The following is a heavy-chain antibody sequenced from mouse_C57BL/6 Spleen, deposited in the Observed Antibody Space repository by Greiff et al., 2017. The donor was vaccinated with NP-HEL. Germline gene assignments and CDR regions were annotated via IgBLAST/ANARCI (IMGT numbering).Heavy chain of an antibody. D-gene: IGHD1-1*01. CDR1: GYTFTSYW. J-gene: IGHJ1*03. V-gene: IGHV1-64*01. CDR3: ARGSCGSSYWDFEG. Sequence: QVQLQQPGAELVKPGASVKLSCKASGYTFTSYWMHWVKQRPGRGREWIGMIHPNSGSTNYNEKFKSKATLTVDKSSSTAYMQLSSLTSEDSAVYCCARGSCGSSYWDFEGWGTGTTVTVAS. CDR2: IHPNSGST.